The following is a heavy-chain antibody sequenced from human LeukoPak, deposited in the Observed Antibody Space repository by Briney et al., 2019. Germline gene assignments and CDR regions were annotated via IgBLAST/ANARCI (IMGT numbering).Heavy chain of an antibody. V-gene: IGHV1-8*01. CDR2: MNPNSGNT. D-gene: IGHD2-21*02. Sequence: GASVKVSCKASGYTFTSYDINWVRQATGQGLEWMGWMNPNSGNTGYAQKFQGRVTMTRNTSISTAYMELSSLRSEDTAVYYCARSHYCGGDCYRYNWFDPWGQGTLVTVSS. CDR1: GYTFTSYD. CDR3: ARSHYCGGDCYRYNWFDP. J-gene: IGHJ5*02.